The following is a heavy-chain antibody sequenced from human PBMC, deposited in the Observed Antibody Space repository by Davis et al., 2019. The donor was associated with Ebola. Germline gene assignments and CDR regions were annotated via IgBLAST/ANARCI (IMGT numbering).Heavy chain of an antibody. J-gene: IGHJ5*02. V-gene: IGHV3-23*01. CDR1: GFTFSSYA. CDR2: LSGSGAST. Sequence: GESLKISCAASGFTFSSYAMNWVRQAPGKGLEWVSALSGSGASTYYADSVKGRFTISRDNSKNTLYLQMNSLRAEDTAVYYCAKDPKAVRGVITRTFDPWGQGTLVTVSS. D-gene: IGHD3-10*01. CDR3: AKDPKAVRGVITRTFDP.